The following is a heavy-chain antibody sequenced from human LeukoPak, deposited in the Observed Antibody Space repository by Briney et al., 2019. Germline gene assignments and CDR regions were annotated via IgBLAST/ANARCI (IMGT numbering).Heavy chain of an antibody. Sequence: PSQTLSLTCTVSGGSISSGGYYWSWIRQHPGKGLEWIGYIYYSGSTYYNPSLKSRVTISVDTSKNQFSLKLSSVTAADTAVYYCARVSHYYDSSGYYLFGYWGQGTLVTVSS. D-gene: IGHD3-22*01. CDR2: IYYSGST. V-gene: IGHV4-31*03. CDR1: GGSISSGGYY. J-gene: IGHJ4*02. CDR3: ARVSHYYDSSGYYLFGY.